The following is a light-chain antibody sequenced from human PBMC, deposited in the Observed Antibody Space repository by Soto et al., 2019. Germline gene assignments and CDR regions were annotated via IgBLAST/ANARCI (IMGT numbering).Light chain of an antibody. J-gene: IGKJ1*01. CDR1: RGVSANY. Sequence: ETLLTQSPGTLSLSPGEGATLSCRASRGVSANYLAWYQQKPGQAPTLLIYGASIRAAGIPDRFSGSGSGTDFSLTISSLEPEDFAVYYCQQYGSSPWTFGQGTKVDI. V-gene: IGKV3-20*01. CDR3: QQYGSSPWT. CDR2: GAS.